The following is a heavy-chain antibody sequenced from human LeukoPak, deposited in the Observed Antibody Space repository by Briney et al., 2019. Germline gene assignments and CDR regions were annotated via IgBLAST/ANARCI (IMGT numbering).Heavy chain of an antibody. CDR1: GLTFSSYE. D-gene: IGHD2-15*01. V-gene: IGHV3-48*03. CDR3: ARDGPYCSGGSCYFDY. Sequence: GGSLRLSCAASGLTFSSYEMNWVRQAPGKGLEWVSYISSSGSTIYYADSVKGRFTISRDNAKNSLYLQMNSLRAEDTAVYYCARDGPYCSGGSCYFDYWGQGTLVTVSS. J-gene: IGHJ4*02. CDR2: ISSSGSTI.